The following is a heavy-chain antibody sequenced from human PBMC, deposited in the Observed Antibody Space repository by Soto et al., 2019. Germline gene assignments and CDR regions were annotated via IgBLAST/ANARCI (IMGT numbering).Heavy chain of an antibody. V-gene: IGHV1-18*01. D-gene: IGHD5-12*01. CDR1: GYTFTRSG. J-gene: IGHJ6*02. CDR2: ISSYNGNT. Sequence: ASVKVSCKASGYTFTRSGISWVRQAPGQGPEWMGWISSYNGNTNYAQTLQGRVTMTTDTSTSTAYMELRSLRSDDTAVYYCARALGYSGYAGMDVWGQGTTVTVSS. CDR3: ARALGYSGYAGMDV.